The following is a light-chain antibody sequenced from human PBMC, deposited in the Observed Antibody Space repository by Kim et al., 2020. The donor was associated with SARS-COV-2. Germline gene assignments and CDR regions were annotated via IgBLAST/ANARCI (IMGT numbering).Light chain of an antibody. CDR2: DIS. V-gene: IGKV3-20*01. J-gene: IGKJ1*01. CDR1: QTVSSIY. CDR3: QQYADSPPT. Sequence: SPGERASLSCRASQTVSSIYLAWYQQKSGQAPRLIMYDISIRASGIPDRFSGSGSGTDFTLTISRLEPEDFAVYYCQQYADSPPTFGQGTKVDIK.